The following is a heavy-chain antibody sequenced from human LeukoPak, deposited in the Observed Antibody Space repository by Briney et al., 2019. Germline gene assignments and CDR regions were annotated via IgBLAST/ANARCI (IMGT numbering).Heavy chain of an antibody. J-gene: IGHJ4*02. CDR2: IWFHGGEI. D-gene: IGHD2-15*01. V-gene: IGHV3-33*01. CDR3: VRGSGGNGYGYWGDF. Sequence: GRSLRLSCAASGVTFSHYGRHWVRQAPGMGLEWVAVIWFHGGEIHYPDSVKGRFTISRDNSKNTRYLQMDNLRADDTAVYYCVRGSGGNGYGYWGDFWGQGTLVSVSP. CDR1: GVTFSHYG.